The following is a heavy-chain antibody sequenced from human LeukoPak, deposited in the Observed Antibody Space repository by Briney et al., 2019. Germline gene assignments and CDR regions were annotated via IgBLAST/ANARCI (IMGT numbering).Heavy chain of an antibody. D-gene: IGHD6-19*01. CDR2: ISSSGSTI. J-gene: IGHJ4*02. V-gene: IGHV3-48*03. CDR1: GFTFSSYE. CDR3: ARDNSWYSSGWYFDY. Sequence: GGSLRLSCAASGFTFSSYEMNWVRQAPGEGLEWVSYISSSGSTIYYADSVKGRFTISRDNAKNSLYLQMNSLRAEDTAVYYCARDNSWYSSGWYFDYWGQGTLVTVSS.